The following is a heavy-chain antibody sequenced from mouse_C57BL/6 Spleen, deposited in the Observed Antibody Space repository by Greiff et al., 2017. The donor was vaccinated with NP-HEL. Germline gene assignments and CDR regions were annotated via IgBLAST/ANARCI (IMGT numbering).Heavy chain of an antibody. D-gene: IGHD1-1*01. Sequence: DVKLVESGGGLVQSGRSLRLSCATSGFTFSDFYMEWVRQAPGKGLEWIAASRNKANDYTTEYSASVKGRFIVSRDTSQSILYLQMNALRAEDTAIYYCARVPDYYGSSHWYFDVWGTGTTVTVSS. J-gene: IGHJ1*03. V-gene: IGHV7-1*01. CDR3: ARVPDYYGSSHWYFDV. CDR2: SRNKANDYTT. CDR1: GFTFSDFY.